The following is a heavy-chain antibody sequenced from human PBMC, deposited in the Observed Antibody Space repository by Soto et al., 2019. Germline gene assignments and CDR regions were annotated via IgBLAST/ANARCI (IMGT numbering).Heavy chain of an antibody. D-gene: IGHD5-12*01. CDR2: IYPGDSDT. J-gene: IGHJ4*02. CDR1: GHIFSNYW. Sequence: GESLKISCKGSGHIFSNYWIGWVRQMPGKGLEWMGIIYPGDSDTRYSPSFQGQVTITVDKSINTAYLQWSRLKAADTAVYYCARDRDGYNLDYWGQGTLVTVSS. CDR3: ARDRDGYNLDY. V-gene: IGHV5-51*01.